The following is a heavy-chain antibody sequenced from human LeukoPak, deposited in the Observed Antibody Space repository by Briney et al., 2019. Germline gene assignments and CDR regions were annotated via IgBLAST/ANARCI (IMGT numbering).Heavy chain of an antibody. V-gene: IGHV1-46*01. CDR1: GYTFTSYY. CDR2: INPSGGST. J-gene: IGHJ5*02. D-gene: IGHD6-13*01. Sequence: ASVKVSCKASGYTFTSYYMHWVRQAPGQGLEWMGIINPSGGSTSYAQKFQGRVTMTRDTSTSTVYMELSSLRSEDTAVYYCARGPLQQLVRVWFDPWGQGTLVTVSS. CDR3: ARGPLQQLVRVWFDP.